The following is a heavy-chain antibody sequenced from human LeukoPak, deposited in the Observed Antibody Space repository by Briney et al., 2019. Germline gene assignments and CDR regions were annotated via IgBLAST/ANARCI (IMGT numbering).Heavy chain of an antibody. CDR3: ATTPHPAEGYSYASDYYYYMDV. V-gene: IGHV1-46*01. Sequence: ASVKVSCKASGYTCTSYYMHWVRQAPGQGLEWMGIINPSGGSTSYAQKFQGRVTMTRDTSTSTVYMELSSLRSEDTAVYYCATTPHPAEGYSYASDYYYYMDVWGKGTTVTVSS. CDR2: INPSGGST. J-gene: IGHJ6*03. D-gene: IGHD5-18*01. CDR1: GYTCTSYY.